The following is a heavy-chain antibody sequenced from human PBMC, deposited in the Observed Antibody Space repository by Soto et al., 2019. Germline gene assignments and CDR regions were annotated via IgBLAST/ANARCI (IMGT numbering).Heavy chain of an antibody. D-gene: IGHD3-3*01. J-gene: IGHJ6*03. CDR3: ARGTPRGTIFGYMDV. CDR2: INPNSGGT. CDR1: GYTFTGYY. V-gene: IGHV1-2*04. Sequence: ASVKVSCKASGYTFTGYYMHWVRQAPGQGLEWMGWINPNSGGTNYAQKFQGWVTMTRDTSISTAYMELSRLRSDDTAVYYCARGTPRGTIFGYMDVWGKGTTVTVSS.